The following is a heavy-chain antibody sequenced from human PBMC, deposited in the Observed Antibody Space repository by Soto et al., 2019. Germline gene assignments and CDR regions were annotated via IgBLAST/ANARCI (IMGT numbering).Heavy chain of an antibody. CDR2: ISNDEAKK. V-gene: IGHV3-30-3*01. J-gene: IGHJ4*02. Sequence: AGGSLRLSCAASGFFFNTYAVHWVRQAPGKGLEWVAVISNDEAKKYFADSVKGRVSISRDSSKNTVYLQMDSLRAEDTAVYYCARSIAVAGLDYWGPGTLVTVS. D-gene: IGHD6-19*01. CDR1: GFFFNTYA. CDR3: ARSIAVAGLDY.